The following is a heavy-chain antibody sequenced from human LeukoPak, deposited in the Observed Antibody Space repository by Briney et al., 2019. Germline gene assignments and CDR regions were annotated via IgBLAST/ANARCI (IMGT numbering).Heavy chain of an antibody. CDR2: INPSGGST. CDR3: ARDARPLITMVRGPYDY. Sequence: ASVKVSCKASGYTFTSYYMHWVRQAPGQGLEWMGIINPSGGSTSYAQKFQGRVTMTRDTSTSTVYMELSSLRSEDTAVYYCARDARPLITMVRGPYDYWGQGTLVTVSS. D-gene: IGHD3-10*01. V-gene: IGHV1-46*03. J-gene: IGHJ4*02. CDR1: GYTFTSYY.